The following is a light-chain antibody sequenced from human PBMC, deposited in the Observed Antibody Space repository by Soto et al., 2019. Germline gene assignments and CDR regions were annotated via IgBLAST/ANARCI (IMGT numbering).Light chain of an antibody. CDR1: QSISSY. Sequence: DIQMSQSPSSLSASVADRVTITSRASQSISSYLNWYQQKPGKAPKLLIYAASSLQSGVPSRVSGSGSGTDCTLTISSLQPEDFATYYCQQSYSTPRTFGQGTKVGIK. J-gene: IGKJ1*01. CDR2: AAS. CDR3: QQSYSTPRT. V-gene: IGKV1-39*01.